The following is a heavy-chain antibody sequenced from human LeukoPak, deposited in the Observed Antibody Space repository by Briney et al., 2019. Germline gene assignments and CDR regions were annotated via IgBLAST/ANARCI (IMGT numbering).Heavy chain of an antibody. V-gene: IGHV1-2*02. CDR3: ARAKLRWYINWFDP. CDR2: INPNSGGT. Sequence: ASVKVSCKASGYTFTGYYMHWVRQAPGQGLEWMGWINPNSGGTNYAQKFQGRVTMTRDTSISTAYMELSRLRSDDTAVYYCARAKLRWYINWFDPWGQGTLVTVSS. J-gene: IGHJ5*02. CDR1: GYTFTGYY. D-gene: IGHD4-23*01.